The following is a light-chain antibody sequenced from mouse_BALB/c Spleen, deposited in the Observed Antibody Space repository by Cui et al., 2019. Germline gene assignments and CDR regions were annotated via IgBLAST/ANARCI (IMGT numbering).Light chain of an antibody. J-gene: IGKJ5*01. CDR3: QQYWSTPT. CDR2: GAT. Sequence: IQLTQSLSSFYVSLGDRVTITCKASEDIYNRLALYQQKPGNAPRLLISGATSLETVVPSRFSGSGSGKNYTLSITSLQTEDVATYYCQQYWSTPTFGAGTKLELK. V-gene: IGKV13-84*01. CDR1: EDIYNR.